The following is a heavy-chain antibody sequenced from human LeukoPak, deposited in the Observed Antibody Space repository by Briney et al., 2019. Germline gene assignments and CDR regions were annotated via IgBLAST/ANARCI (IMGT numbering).Heavy chain of an antibody. V-gene: IGHV3-11*01. CDR1: GFTFSDYY. J-gene: IGHJ3*02. Sequence: GGSLRLSCAAPGFTFSDYYMSWIRQAPGKGLEWVSYISSSGSTIYYADSVKGRFTISRDNAKNSLYLQMNSLRAEDTAVYYCARSRGYSSGWYVAFDIWGQGTMVTVSS. D-gene: IGHD6-19*01. CDR3: ARSRGYSSGWYVAFDI. CDR2: ISSSGSTI.